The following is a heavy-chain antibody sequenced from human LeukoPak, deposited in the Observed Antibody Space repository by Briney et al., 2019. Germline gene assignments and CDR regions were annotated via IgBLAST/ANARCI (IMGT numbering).Heavy chain of an antibody. CDR3: AKGHTDYGTGFDL. D-gene: IGHD4/OR15-4a*01. CDR1: GFTFSSYS. CDR2: FSSSSSYI. V-gene: IGHV3-21*04. J-gene: IGHJ4*02. Sequence: PGGSLRLSCAASGFTFSSYSMNWVRQAPGKGLEWVSSFSSSSSYIYYADSVKGRFTISRDNAKNSLYLQMNSLRVEDTAVYYCAKGHTDYGTGFDLWGQGTLVIVSS.